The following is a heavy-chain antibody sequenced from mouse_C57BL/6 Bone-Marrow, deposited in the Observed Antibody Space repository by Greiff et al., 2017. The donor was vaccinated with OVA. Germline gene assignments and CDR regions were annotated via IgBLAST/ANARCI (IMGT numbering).Heavy chain of an antibody. CDR3: ARGWLRRPFAY. Sequence: QVQLQQPGAELVKPGASVKLSCKASGYTFTSYWMQWVKQRPGQGLEWIGEIDPSDSYTNYNQKFKGKATLTVDTSSSTAYMQLSSLTSEDSAVYYGARGWLRRPFAYWGQGTLVTVSA. J-gene: IGHJ3*01. D-gene: IGHD2-2*01. CDR2: IDPSDSYT. V-gene: IGHV1-50*01. CDR1: GYTFTSYW.